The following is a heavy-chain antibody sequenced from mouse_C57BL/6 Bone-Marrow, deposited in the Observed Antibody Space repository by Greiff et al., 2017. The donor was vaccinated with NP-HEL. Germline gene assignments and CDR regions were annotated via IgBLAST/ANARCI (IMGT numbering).Heavy chain of an antibody. J-gene: IGHJ2*01. D-gene: IGHD2-2*01. Sequence: VQLQQSGAELVRPGASVKLSCTASGFNIKDDYMHWVKQRPEQGLEWIGWIDPENGDTEYASKFQGKATITADTSSNTAYLQLSSRTSEDTAVYYCTTYGYRNYWGQGTTLTVSS. CDR2: IDPENGDT. CDR1: GFNIKDDY. CDR3: TTYGYRNY. V-gene: IGHV14-4*01.